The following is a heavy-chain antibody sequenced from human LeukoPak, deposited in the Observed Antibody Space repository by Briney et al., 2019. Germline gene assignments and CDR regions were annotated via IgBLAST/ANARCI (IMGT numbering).Heavy chain of an antibody. CDR1: GGTFSSYA. CDR3: AREAKDFYGDYAAFDY. D-gene: IGHD4-17*01. Sequence: SVKVSCKASGGTFSSYAISWVRQAPGQGLEWMGGIIPIFGTANYAQKFQGRVTITADESTSTAYMELSSLRSEDTAVYYCAREAKDFYGDYAAFDYWGQGTLVTVSS. J-gene: IGHJ4*02. V-gene: IGHV1-69*13. CDR2: IIPIFGTA.